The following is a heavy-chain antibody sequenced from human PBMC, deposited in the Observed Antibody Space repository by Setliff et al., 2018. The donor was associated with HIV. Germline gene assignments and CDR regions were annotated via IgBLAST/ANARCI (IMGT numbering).Heavy chain of an antibody. J-gene: IGHJ6*02. V-gene: IGHV1-46*01. CDR2: INPSGGSS. D-gene: IGHD2-8*02. CDR3: ARVRGHCTGGGCYSDYYGMDV. Sequence: ASVKVSCKASGYTFTGYFIHWVRQAPGQGLEWMGIINPSGGSSTYAQNFRGRLTMTQDTSTDTAYMELTRLKSDDTAVYYCARVRGHCTGGGCYSDYYGMDVWGQGTTVTVSS. CDR1: GYTFTGYF.